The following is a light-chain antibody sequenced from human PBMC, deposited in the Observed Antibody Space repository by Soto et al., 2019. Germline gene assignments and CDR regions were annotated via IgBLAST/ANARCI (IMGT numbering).Light chain of an antibody. V-gene: IGKV1-9*01. CDR1: QGISSY. J-gene: IGKJ1*01. Sequence: DIQLTQSPSFLSASVGDRVTITCRASQGISSYLSWYQQKPGKAPNLLIYAASTLQSGVPSRFSGSGSGTEFTLTISSLQPEDFATYYCQQYYSYPGTFGQGTKVEIK. CDR2: AAS. CDR3: QQYYSYPGT.